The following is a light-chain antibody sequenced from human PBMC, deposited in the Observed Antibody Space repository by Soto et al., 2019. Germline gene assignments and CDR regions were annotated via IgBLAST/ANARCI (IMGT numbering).Light chain of an antibody. CDR2: GAS. CDR3: QQYGSSEGSA. J-gene: IGKJ1*01. CDR1: QSVSSTY. V-gene: IGKV3-20*01. Sequence: EIVLTQSPGTLSLSPGERATLSCRASQSVSSTYLAWYQQKPGQAPRLLIYGASSRATGIPYRFSGSGSGTDFTLTISRLEPEDFAVFYCQQYGSSEGSAFGQGTKVEIK.